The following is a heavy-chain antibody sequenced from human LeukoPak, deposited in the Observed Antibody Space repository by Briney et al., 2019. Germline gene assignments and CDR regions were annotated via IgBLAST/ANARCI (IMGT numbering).Heavy chain of an antibody. V-gene: IGHV3-53*01. CDR1: GFTVNYNY. D-gene: IGHD6-13*01. J-gene: IGHJ4*02. Sequence: GGSLRLSCAASGFTVNYNYMSWVRRAPGKGLQWVSVIYSGGSGGSTYYADSVKGRFTISRDNSKNSLYLQMDSLRAEDTAVYYCAGVSSSWHYFDYWGQGTLVTVSS. CDR2: IYSGGSGGST. CDR3: AGVSSSWHYFDY.